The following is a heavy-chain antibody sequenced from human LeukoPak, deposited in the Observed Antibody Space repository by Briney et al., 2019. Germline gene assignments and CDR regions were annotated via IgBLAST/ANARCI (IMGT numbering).Heavy chain of an antibody. J-gene: IGHJ3*01. Sequence: GASVKVSCKASGGTFSSYAISWVRQAPGQGLERMGGIIPIFDRPNYAQKFEGRVTITADKSTNTTYMEISSLTSDDTAVYYCARDAQWELRAFDVWGRGTMVIVSS. V-gene: IGHV1-69*06. CDR2: IIPIFDRP. CDR3: ARDAQWELRAFDV. CDR1: GGTFSSYA. D-gene: IGHD1-26*01.